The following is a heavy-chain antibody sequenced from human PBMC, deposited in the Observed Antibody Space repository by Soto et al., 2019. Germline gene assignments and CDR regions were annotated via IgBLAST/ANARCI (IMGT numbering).Heavy chain of an antibody. V-gene: IGHV3-23*01. Sequence: GGSLRLSCVASGFTFSSYAMTWVRQAPGKGLEWVSPISGSGDSTFYADSVKGRFTISRDNSRNTVYLQMNSLRVGDTAVYYCAKSRGESYYHGLDVWGQGTTVTVSS. CDR3: AKSRGESYYHGLDV. D-gene: IGHD3-10*01. CDR2: ISGSGDST. J-gene: IGHJ6*02. CDR1: GFTFSSYA.